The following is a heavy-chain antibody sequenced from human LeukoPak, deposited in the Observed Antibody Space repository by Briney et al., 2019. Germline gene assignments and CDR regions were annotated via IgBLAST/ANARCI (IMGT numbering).Heavy chain of an antibody. J-gene: IGHJ4*02. D-gene: IGHD2-15*01. CDR2: IWYDGSNK. Sequence: GGSLRLSCAASGFTFSSYGMHWVRQAPGKGLEWVAVIWYDGSNKYYADSVKDRFTISRDNSKNTLYLQMNSLRAEDTAVYYCARVGEVFRYCSGGSCYGIGYWGQGTLVTVSS. V-gene: IGHV3-33*01. CDR1: GFTFSSYG. CDR3: ARVGEVFRYCSGGSCYGIGY.